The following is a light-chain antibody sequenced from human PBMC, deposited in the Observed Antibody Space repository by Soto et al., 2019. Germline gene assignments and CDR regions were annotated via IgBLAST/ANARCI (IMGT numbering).Light chain of an antibody. CDR1: QGVSRK. J-gene: IGKJ1*01. CDR3: QQRTDRPPWT. CDR2: DAS. V-gene: IGKV3-11*01. Sequence: EIVMTQSPATLSVAPGERVTLSCRASQGVSRKLAWYQHKSGQAPRLLISDASQRATGIPARFRGSGSGTDFTLSISSLEPEDFAVYYCQQRTDRPPWTFGQGTKVDIK.